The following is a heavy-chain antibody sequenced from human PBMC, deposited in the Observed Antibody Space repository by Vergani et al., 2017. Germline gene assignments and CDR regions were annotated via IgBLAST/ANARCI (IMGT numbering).Heavy chain of an antibody. CDR3: ERVAVVVPAATPWFDP. J-gene: IGHJ5*02. CDR2: IYTSGST. V-gene: IGHV4-61*02. CDR1: GGSISSGSYY. Sequence: QVQLQESGPGLVKPSQTLSLTCTVSGGSISSGSYYWSWIRQPAGKGLEWIGRIYTSGSTNYNPSLKSRVTMSVDTSKNQFSLKLSSVTAADTAVYYCERVAVVVPAATPWFDPWGQGTLVTVSS. D-gene: IGHD2-2*01.